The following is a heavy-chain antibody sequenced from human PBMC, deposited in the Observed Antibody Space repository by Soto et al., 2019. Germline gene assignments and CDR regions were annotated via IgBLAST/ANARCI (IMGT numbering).Heavy chain of an antibody. V-gene: IGHV2-5*04. CDR3: VLSPVTTKAFDD. J-gene: IGHJ4*02. CDR1: GFSLSTSGVG. D-gene: IGHD4-4*01. Sequence: QITLKESGPTLVRPTQTLTLTCTLSGFSLSTSGVGVGCIRRPPGKALEWLALIFWNDEKRFSPSLKNRLTITKVTSKNQVVLTMTNLDPVDTGTYYCVLSPVTTKAFDDWCQGTLVTVSS. CDR2: IFWNDEK.